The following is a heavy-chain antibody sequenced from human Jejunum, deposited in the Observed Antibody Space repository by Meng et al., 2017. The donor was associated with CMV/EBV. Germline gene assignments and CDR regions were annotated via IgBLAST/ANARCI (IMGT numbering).Heavy chain of an antibody. J-gene: IGHJ4*02. D-gene: IGHD6-13*01. Sequence: LVPAGAEVKKPGASVKVSCKASGYTFTSYDINWVRQATGQGPEWMGWMSPNSGNTGYAQKFQGRVTMTRDTSISTAYMELSSLRSEDTAVYYCARGVAAGFDYWGQGTLVTVSS. CDR1: GYTFTSYD. V-gene: IGHV1-8*02. CDR3: ARGVAAGFDY. CDR2: MSPNSGNT.